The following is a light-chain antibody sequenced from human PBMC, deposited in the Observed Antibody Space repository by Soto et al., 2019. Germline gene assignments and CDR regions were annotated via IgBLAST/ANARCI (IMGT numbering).Light chain of an antibody. J-gene: IGKJ1*01. Sequence: EIVLTQSPGTLSFSAGERATLSCRASQSVSSSYLAWYQQKPGQAPRLLIYGASSRATGIPDRFSGSGSGTDFTLTISRLEGEDFAVYYCQQYGSSPWTFGQGTKVDIK. CDR2: GAS. CDR1: QSVSSSY. CDR3: QQYGSSPWT. V-gene: IGKV3-20*01.